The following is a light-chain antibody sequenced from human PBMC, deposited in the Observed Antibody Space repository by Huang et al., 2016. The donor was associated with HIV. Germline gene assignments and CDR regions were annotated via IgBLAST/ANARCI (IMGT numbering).Light chain of an antibody. V-gene: IGKV1-8*01. CDR1: QDINNF. CDR3: QQYDIHPLT. Sequence: IRMTQSPSSLSASTGDRVTINCRGNQDINNFLAWYQQRPRSVPKLRIYAASTLQSGVPSRFSGNGSGTDFTLTIGCLHSEDVATYYCQQYDIHPLTFGPGTRVDIK. CDR2: AAS. J-gene: IGKJ3*01.